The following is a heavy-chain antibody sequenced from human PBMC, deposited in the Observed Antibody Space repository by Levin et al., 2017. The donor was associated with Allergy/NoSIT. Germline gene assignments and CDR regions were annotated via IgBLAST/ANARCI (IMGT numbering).Heavy chain of an antibody. Sequence: PAGGSLRLSCVGSGFSISIYSMHWVRQSPEKGLEWLSYISTTGDIIDYADSVQGRFTISRDNARNSLYLQMNSLRVDDSAVYYCARDKDPTVFDYWGQGTVVTVSS. CDR2: ISTTGDII. J-gene: IGHJ4*02. CDR1: GFSISIYS. CDR3: ARDKDPTVFDY. V-gene: IGHV3-48*04.